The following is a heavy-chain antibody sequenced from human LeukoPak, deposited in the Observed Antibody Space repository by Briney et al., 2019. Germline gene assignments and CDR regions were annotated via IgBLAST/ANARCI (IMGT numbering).Heavy chain of an antibody. CDR2: LNPNSGDT. J-gene: IGHJ4*02. Sequence: VQVSCHASGYTFPAYHMHWVRPAPGQGLEWMGRLNPNSGDTNYAQKFQGRVTMTTDTSISTAYMELSRLRSDDTAVYYCARDYCSSTSCLFDYWGQGTLVSVSS. D-gene: IGHD2-2*01. CDR1: GYTFPAYH. V-gene: IGHV1-2*06. CDR3: ARDYCSSTSCLFDY.